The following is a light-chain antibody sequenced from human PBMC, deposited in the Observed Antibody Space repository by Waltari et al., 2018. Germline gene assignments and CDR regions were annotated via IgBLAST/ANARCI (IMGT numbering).Light chain of an antibody. CDR2: YDS. V-gene: IGLV3-21*04. CDR3: HVWHPDMDPGV. CDR1: NIGSYT. J-gene: IGLJ1*01. Sequence: SYALTQPPSVSVAPGTTARLTCGGDNIGSYTGHWYQQKPGQAPVLVIFYDSDRPSGIPERFSGSNSGNTATLTISSVEAGDEAKYYCHVWHPDMDPGVFGPGTEVSV.